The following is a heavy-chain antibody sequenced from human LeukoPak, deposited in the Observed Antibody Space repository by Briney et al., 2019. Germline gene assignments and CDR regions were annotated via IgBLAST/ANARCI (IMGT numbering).Heavy chain of an antibody. CDR2: ISGYNGKT. Sequence: ASVKVSCKASGYTFNTYGITWVRQAPGQGLEWMGWISGYNGKTKYAQKLQDRVTMTTDTSTTTAYMELSRLRSDDTAVYYCARDGNIYSYGLVDYWGQGTLVTVSS. CDR3: ARDGNIYSYGLVDY. V-gene: IGHV1-18*01. CDR1: GYTFNTYG. D-gene: IGHD5-18*01. J-gene: IGHJ4*02.